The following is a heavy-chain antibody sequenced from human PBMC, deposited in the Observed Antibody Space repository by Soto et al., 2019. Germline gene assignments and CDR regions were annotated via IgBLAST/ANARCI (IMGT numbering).Heavy chain of an antibody. D-gene: IGHD2-15*01. CDR2: INHSGST. V-gene: IGHV4-34*01. J-gene: IGHJ6*02. Sequence: SETLSLTCAVYGGSFSGYYWSWIRQPPGKGLEWIGEINHSGSTNYNPSLKSRVTISVDTSKNQFSLKLSSVTAADTAVYYCARVKRIVVVVAATPYYYYGMDVWGQGTTVTVSS. CDR3: ARVKRIVVVVAATPYYYYGMDV. CDR1: GGSFSGYY.